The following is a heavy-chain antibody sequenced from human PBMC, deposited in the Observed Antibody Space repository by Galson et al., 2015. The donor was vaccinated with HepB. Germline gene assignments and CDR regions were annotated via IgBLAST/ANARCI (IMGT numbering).Heavy chain of an antibody. CDR1: GYRFTSYS. D-gene: IGHD3-3*01. CDR3: AREVLSQPYYDFWSGSNRDDNWFAL. Sequence: SVKVSCKASGYRFTSYSISWVRQGPGQGLEWMGWISPYNGNTKVAQKFQGRVSMTTDTSTSTAYMELRSLRSDDTAMYYCAREVLSQPYYDFWSGSNRDDNWFALWGQGTLVTVSS. V-gene: IGHV1-18*01. J-gene: IGHJ5*02. CDR2: ISPYNGNT.